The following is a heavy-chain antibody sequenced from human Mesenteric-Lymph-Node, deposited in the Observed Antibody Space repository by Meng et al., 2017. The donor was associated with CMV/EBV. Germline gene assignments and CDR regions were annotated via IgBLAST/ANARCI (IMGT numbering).Heavy chain of an antibody. CDR1: GDSLSGYS. V-gene: IGHV1-2*02. Sequence: ASVKVSCKASGDSLSGYSVHWVRQAPGQGLEWMGWLNSKSGGTNYAQKFQGRVTMTRDTSISTAYMELSRLRSDDTAVYYCARGQIGGSGSYYNVRDYYYYGMDVWGQGTTVTVSS. CDR2: LNSKSGGT. D-gene: IGHD3-10*01. J-gene: IGHJ6*02. CDR3: ARGQIGGSGSYYNVRDYYYYGMDV.